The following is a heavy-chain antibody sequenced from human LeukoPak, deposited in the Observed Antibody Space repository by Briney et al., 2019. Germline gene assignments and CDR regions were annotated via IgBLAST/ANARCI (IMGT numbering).Heavy chain of an antibody. V-gene: IGHV1-69*04. CDR3: ARADIAAAGTSAFDI. CDR1: GGTVSSYA. CDR2: IIPILGIA. Sequence: SVKVSCKASGGTVSSYAISWVRQAPGQGLEWMGRIIPILGIASYAQKFQGRVTITADKSTSTAYMELRSLRSEDTAVYYCARADIAAAGTSAFDIWGQGTMVTVSS. J-gene: IGHJ3*02. D-gene: IGHD6-13*01.